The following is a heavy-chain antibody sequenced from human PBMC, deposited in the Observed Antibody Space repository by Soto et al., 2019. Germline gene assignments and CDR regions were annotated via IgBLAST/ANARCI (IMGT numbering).Heavy chain of an antibody. CDR1: GFTFGDYS. J-gene: IGHJ3*02. CDR3: TRDPLDIVVVPAASPDAFDI. CDR2: IRSKAYGGTT. Sequence: GSLRLSCTASGFTFGDYSMSWFRQAPGKGLEWVGFIRSKAYGGTTEYAASVKGRFTISRDDSKSIAYLQMNSLKTEDTAVYYCTRDPLDIVVVPAASPDAFDIWGQGTMVTVSS. V-gene: IGHV3-49*03. D-gene: IGHD2-2*01.